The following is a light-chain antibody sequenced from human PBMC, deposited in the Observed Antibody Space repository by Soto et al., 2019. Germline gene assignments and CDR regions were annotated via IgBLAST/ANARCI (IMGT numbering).Light chain of an antibody. J-gene: IGKJ1*01. CDR1: QSVSSY. Sequence: EIVLTQSPATLSLSPGERATLSCRASQSVSSYLAWYQQKPGQAPRLLIYDASNRATGIPARFSGSGSGTDFTLTISSLETEDFGVYYCQQRSNWPPTFGQGTKVEIK. CDR3: QQRSNWPPT. V-gene: IGKV3-11*01. CDR2: DAS.